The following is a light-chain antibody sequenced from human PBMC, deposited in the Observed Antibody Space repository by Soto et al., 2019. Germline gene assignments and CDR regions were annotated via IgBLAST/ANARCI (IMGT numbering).Light chain of an antibody. CDR1: QSVSSSY. Sequence: EIVLTQSPGTLSLSPGERATLSCRASQSVSSSYLAWYQQKPSHAHRLLIYGASSRATGIPDRFSGSGSGYDFPLTISRLEPEDFAVSYCQQYGSASYTCGQGTKLEIK. V-gene: IGKV3-20*01. CDR3: QQYGSASYT. J-gene: IGKJ2*01. CDR2: GAS.